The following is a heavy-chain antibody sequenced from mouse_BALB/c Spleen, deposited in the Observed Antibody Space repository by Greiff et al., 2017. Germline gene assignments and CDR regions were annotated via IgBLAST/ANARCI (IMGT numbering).Heavy chain of an antibody. CDR3: ARTYGSSRGNYFDY. CDR1: GFNIKDTY. Sequence: EVKLVESGAELVKPGASVKLSCTASGFNIKDTYMHWVKQRPEQGLEWIGRIDPANGNTKYDPKFQGKATITADTSSNTAYLQLSSLTSEDTAVYYCARTYGSSRGNYFDYWGQGTTLTVSS. CDR2: IDPANGNT. J-gene: IGHJ2*01. V-gene: IGHV14-3*02. D-gene: IGHD1-1*01.